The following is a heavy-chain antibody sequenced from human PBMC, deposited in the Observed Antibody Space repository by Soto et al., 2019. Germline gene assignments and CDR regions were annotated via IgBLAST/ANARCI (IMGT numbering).Heavy chain of an antibody. CDR2: IYYSGST. CDR1: GGSISSGGYY. V-gene: IGHV4-31*03. D-gene: IGHD3-22*01. J-gene: IGHJ4*02. Sequence: SLTCTVSGGSISSGGYYWSWIRQHPGKGLEWIGYIYYSGSTYYNPSLKSRVTISVDTSKNQFSLKLSSVTAADTAVYYCARLGGRGVYYYDSSGSPPYFDYWGQGTLVTVSS. CDR3: ARLGGRGVYYYDSSGSPPYFDY.